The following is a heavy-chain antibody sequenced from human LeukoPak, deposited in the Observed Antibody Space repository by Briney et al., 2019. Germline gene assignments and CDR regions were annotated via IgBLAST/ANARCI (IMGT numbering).Heavy chain of an antibody. V-gene: IGHV3-53*01. J-gene: IGHJ5*02. CDR2: ITSSGADS. CDR1: GGSISSSSYY. CDR3: ARTAVAGTTPGWFDP. D-gene: IGHD6-19*01. Sequence: ETLSLTCTVSGGSISSSSYYWGWIRQPPGKGLEWVAVITSSGADSYYSDSVRGRFTISRDNSKDTLYLQMNSLRAEDTAVYYCARTAVAGTTPGWFDPWGQGTLVTVSS.